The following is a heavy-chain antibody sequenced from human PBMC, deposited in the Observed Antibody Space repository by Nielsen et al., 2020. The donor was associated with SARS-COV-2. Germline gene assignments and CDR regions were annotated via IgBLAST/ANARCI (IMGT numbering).Heavy chain of an antibody. V-gene: IGHV3-30*03. CDR3: ARDSAVVAATPGMDV. J-gene: IGHJ6*02. Sequence: GGSLRLSCAASGFTFSSYSMNWVRQAPGKGLEWVAVISYDGSNKYYADSVKGRFTISRDNSKNTLYLQMNSLRAEDTAVYYCARDSAVVAATPGMDVWGQGTTVTVSS. CDR1: GFTFSSYS. CDR2: ISYDGSNK. D-gene: IGHD2-15*01.